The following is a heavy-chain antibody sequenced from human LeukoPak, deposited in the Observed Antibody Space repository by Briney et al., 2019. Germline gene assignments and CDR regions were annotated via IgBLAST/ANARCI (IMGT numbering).Heavy chain of an antibody. CDR3: ARGHYNSGWYVGYYYYYYMDV. CDR1: GFTFSSYS. Sequence: PGGSLRLSCAASGFTFSSYSMNWVRQAPGKGLEWVANIKQDGSEKYYVDSVKGRFTISRDNAKNSLYLQMNSLRAEDTAVYYCARGHYNSGWYVGYYYYYYMDVWGKGTTVTVSS. V-gene: IGHV3-7*01. J-gene: IGHJ6*03. D-gene: IGHD6-19*01. CDR2: IKQDGSEK.